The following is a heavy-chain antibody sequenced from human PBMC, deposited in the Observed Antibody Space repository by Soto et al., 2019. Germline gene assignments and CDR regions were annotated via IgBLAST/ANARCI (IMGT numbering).Heavy chain of an antibody. J-gene: IGHJ5*02. D-gene: IGHD6-19*01. V-gene: IGHV3-9*01. Sequence: PGGSLRLSCAASGFTFDDYAMHWFRQAPGKGLEWVSGISWNSGSIGYADSVKGRFTISRDNAKNSLYLQMNSLRAEDTALYYCAKGSSSGWYKNWFDPWGQGTLVTVSS. CDR1: GFTFDDYA. CDR3: AKGSSSGWYKNWFDP. CDR2: ISWNSGSI.